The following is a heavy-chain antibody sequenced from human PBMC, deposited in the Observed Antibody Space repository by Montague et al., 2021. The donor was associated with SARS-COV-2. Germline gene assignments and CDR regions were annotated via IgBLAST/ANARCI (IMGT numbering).Heavy chain of an antibody. D-gene: IGHD2/OR15-2a*01. Sequence: SETLSLTCSVSGDSITPYGDSIGGYFWSWIRQPAGKGLEWIGRIYANGHFDYNPSLNSRVSMSMDTSKQEFSMRLISVTAADTAVYYCARDGYYFGPGRENPGAFDPWGQGILVTVSS. J-gene: IGHJ5*02. CDR1: GDSITPYGDSIGGYF. CDR3: ARDGYYFGPGRENPGAFDP. V-gene: IGHV4-4*07. CDR2: IYANGHF.